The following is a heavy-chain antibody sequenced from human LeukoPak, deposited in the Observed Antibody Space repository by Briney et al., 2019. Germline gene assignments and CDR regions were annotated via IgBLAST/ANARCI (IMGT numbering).Heavy chain of an antibody. CDR3: ASGDGYNYPFDY. J-gene: IGHJ4*02. Sequence: ASVKVSCKASGGTFSSYAISWVRQAPGQGLEWMGGIIPIFSTANYAQKFQGRVTITADESTSTAYMELSSLRSEDTAVYYCASGDGYNYPFDYWGQGTLVTVS. CDR2: IIPIFSTA. D-gene: IGHD5-24*01. CDR1: GGTFSSYA. V-gene: IGHV1-69*13.